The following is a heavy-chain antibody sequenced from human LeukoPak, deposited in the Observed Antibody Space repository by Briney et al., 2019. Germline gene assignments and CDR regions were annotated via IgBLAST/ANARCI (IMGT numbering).Heavy chain of an antibody. Sequence: GGSLRLSCTASGFTFSSFAMTWARQAPGKGLEWVSSIDPSGGDTYYADSVKGRFTISRDNSKNTLYLQMNSLRAEDTALYFCAKRVPYSATSAYCDFWGQGTLVTVSS. CDR2: IDPSGGDT. D-gene: IGHD1-26*01. CDR3: AKRVPYSATSAYCDF. J-gene: IGHJ4*02. CDR1: GFTFSSFA. V-gene: IGHV3-23*01.